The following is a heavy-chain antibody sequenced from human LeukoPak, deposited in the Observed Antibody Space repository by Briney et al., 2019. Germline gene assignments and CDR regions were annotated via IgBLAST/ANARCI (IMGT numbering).Heavy chain of an antibody. CDR3: AKHHLTFANWFDP. Sequence: GGSLRLSCAASGFTFSSYAMHWVRQAPGKGLEYVSRISSYGGSTYYANSVKGRFTISRDNSKNTLYLQMGSLRAEDMAVYYCAKHHLTFANWFDPWGQGTLVTVSS. D-gene: IGHD3/OR15-3a*01. J-gene: IGHJ5*02. CDR1: GFTFSSYA. CDR2: ISSYGGST. V-gene: IGHV3-64*01.